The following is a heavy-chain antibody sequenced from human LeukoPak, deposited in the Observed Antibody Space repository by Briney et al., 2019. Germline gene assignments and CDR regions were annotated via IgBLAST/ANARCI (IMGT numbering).Heavy chain of an antibody. D-gene: IGHD3-16*01. Sequence: GGSLRLSCAASGFTFSSYGMHWVRQAPGKGLEWVAVISYDGSNKYYADSVKGRFTISRDNSKNTLYLQMNSLRAEDTAVYYCARGMGDPSFDYYYMDVWGKGTTVTVSS. CDR1: GFTFSSYG. J-gene: IGHJ6*03. CDR2: ISYDGSNK. CDR3: ARGMGDPSFDYYYMDV. V-gene: IGHV3-30*03.